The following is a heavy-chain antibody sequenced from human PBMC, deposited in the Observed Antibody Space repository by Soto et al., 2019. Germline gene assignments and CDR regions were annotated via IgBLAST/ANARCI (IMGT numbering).Heavy chain of an antibody. V-gene: IGHV3-23*01. J-gene: IGHJ6*02. Sequence: EVQLLESGGGLVQPGGSLRLSCAASGFTFSSYALGWVRQAPGRRLECVSAISGSGVSTFYADSVKGRFTISRDTSKNTLYLQMNTLTAEDTAVYYCAKDHRIWGRLVEYMDVWGQGTTVTVSS. D-gene: IGHD3-10*01. CDR3: AKDHRIWGRLVEYMDV. CDR2: ISGSGVST. CDR1: GFTFSSYA.